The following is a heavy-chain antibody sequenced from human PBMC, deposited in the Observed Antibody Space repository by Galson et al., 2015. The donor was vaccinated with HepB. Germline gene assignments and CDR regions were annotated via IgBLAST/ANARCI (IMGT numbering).Heavy chain of an antibody. Sequence: SLRLSCAASGFTFSRYWMHWVRQAPGKGLVWVSRINSDGRSTSYADSVKGRFTISRDHAKNTMYLQMNSLRAEDTAVYYCARDQVLWFGSDEGGMDVWGQGTTVTVAS. J-gene: IGHJ6*02. CDR2: INSDGRST. CDR1: GFTFSRYW. V-gene: IGHV3-74*01. CDR3: ARDQVLWFGSDEGGMDV. D-gene: IGHD3-10*01.